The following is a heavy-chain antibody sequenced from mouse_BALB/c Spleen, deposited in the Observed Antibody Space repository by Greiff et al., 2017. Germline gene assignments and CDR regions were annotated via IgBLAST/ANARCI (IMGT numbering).Heavy chain of an antibody. V-gene: IGHV3-2*02. CDR1: GYSITSYYA. J-gene: IGHJ4*01. Sequence: VQLQQSGPGLVKPSQSLSLTCTVTGYSITSYYAWNWIRQLPGNKLEWMGYISYSGSTSYNPSLKSRISITRDTSKNQFFLQLNSVTTEDTATYYCARRDAMDYWGQGTSVTVSS. CDR3: ARRDAMDY. CDR2: ISYSGST.